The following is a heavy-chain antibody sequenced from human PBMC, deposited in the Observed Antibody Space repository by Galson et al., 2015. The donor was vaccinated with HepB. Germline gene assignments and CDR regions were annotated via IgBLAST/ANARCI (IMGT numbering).Heavy chain of an antibody. D-gene: IGHD6-13*01. Sequence: TLSLTCTVSGGSISSYYWSWIRQPAGKGLEWIGRISIAENTNYNPSLRSRVTMSLDTSKKQFSLRLSSVTAADTAMYYCARGGSWYLFDYWGRGTLVAVSS. CDR2: ISIAENT. CDR1: GGSISSYY. V-gene: IGHV4-4*07. CDR3: ARGGSWYLFDY. J-gene: IGHJ4*02.